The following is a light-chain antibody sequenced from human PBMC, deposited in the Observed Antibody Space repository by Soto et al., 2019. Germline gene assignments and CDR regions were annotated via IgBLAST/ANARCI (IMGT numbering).Light chain of an antibody. V-gene: IGLV2-14*01. J-gene: IGLJ2*01. CDR1: SSDVGGYNY. CDR3: GSYTDKSTVV. CDR2: EVI. Sequence: QSVLTQPASVSGSPGQSITISCTGTSSDVGGYNYVSWYQQHPGKAPKLMIYEVISRPSGVSNRFSGSKSGNTASLTISGLRSEDEADYYCGSYTDKSTVVFGGGTKLTVL.